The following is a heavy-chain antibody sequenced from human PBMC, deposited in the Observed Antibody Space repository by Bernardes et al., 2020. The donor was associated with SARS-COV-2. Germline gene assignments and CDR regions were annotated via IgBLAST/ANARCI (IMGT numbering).Heavy chain of an antibody. Sequence: SETLSLTCAVSDGSFSGYFWSWIRQPPGKGLEWIGDINDGGSTNYNPSLRSRATTSVDTSKNQFSLRLTSVTAADTAVYYCARAIGWYPDSWGQGTLVTVSS. CDR3: ARAIGWYPDS. V-gene: IGHV4-34*01. D-gene: IGHD6-19*01. J-gene: IGHJ4*02. CDR1: DGSFSGYF. CDR2: INDGGST.